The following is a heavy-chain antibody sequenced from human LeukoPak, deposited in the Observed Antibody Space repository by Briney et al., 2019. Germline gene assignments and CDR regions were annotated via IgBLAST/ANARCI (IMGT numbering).Heavy chain of an antibody. V-gene: IGHV1-46*01. D-gene: IGHD6-19*01. J-gene: IGHJ4*02. CDR3: ARESAHKQQWLVHFCDY. CDR1: GYTFTSYY. Sequence: ASVKVSCKASGYTFTSYYMHWVRQAPGQGLEWMGIINPSGGSTSYAQKFQGRVTMTRDTSTSTVYMELSSLRSEDTAVYYCARESAHKQQWLVHFCDYWDQGTLVTVSS. CDR2: INPSGGST.